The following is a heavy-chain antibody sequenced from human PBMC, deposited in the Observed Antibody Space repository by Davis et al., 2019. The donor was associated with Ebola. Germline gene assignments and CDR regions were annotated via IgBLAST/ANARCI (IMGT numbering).Heavy chain of an antibody. V-gene: IGHV1-69*13. J-gene: IGHJ4*02. D-gene: IGHD3-22*01. CDR1: GGTFSSYA. CDR3: ANSYSYYYDSSGYYYPYFDY. CDR2: IIPIFGTA. Sequence: SVKVSCKASGGTFSSYAISWVRQAPGQGLEWMGGIIPIFGTANYAQKFQGRVTTTADESTSTAYMELSSLRSEDTAVYYCANSYSYYYDSSGYYYPYFDYWGQGTLVTVSS.